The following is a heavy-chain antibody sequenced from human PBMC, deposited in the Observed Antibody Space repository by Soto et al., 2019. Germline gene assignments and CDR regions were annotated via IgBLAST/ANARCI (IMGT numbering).Heavy chain of an antibody. V-gene: IGHV1-69*13. Sequence: SVKVSCKASGGTFSSYAISWVRQAPGQGLEWMGGIIPIFGTANYAQKFQGRVTITADESTSTAYMELSSLRSEDTAVYYCARDGCSSTSCSYYYYGMDVWGQGTTVTVSS. D-gene: IGHD2-2*01. J-gene: IGHJ6*02. CDR1: GGTFSSYA. CDR3: ARDGCSSTSCSYYYYGMDV. CDR2: IIPIFGTA.